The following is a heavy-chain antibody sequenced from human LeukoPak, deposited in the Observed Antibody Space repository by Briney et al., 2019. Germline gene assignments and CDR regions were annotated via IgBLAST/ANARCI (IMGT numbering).Heavy chain of an antibody. D-gene: IGHD6-13*01. CDR1: GYRFTSYW. CDR3: ARGDRVYVFDY. CDR2: IYPGDSDT. J-gene: IGHJ4*02. Sequence: GASLQISCEGSGYRFTSYWIGWVRQLPGKGLEWMGIIYPGDSDTRYSPSFQGQVTISADKSISTAYLQWSSLKASDTAMYYCARGDRVYVFDYWGQGTLVTVSS. V-gene: IGHV5-51*01.